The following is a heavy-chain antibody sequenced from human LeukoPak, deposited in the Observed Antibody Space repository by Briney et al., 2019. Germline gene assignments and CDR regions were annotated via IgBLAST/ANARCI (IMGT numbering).Heavy chain of an antibody. V-gene: IGHV3-53*01. CDR2: IYNDGRT. J-gene: IGHJ6*03. D-gene: IGHD1-20*01. Sequence: GGSLRLSCAASGFIVNNKYMTWVRQAPGKGLEWVSLIYNDGRTYYADSVKGRFTISRDNAKNSLYLQMNSLRAEDTAVYYCARNRNNWNDGRYYYYVDVWGKGTTVTVSS. CDR1: GFIVNNKY. CDR3: ARNRNNWNDGRYYYYVDV.